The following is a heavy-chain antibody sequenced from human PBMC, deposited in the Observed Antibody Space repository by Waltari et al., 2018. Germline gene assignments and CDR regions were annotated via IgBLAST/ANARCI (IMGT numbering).Heavy chain of an antibody. D-gene: IGHD1-1*01. CDR3: ARAAGGWNGFDY. V-gene: IGHV4-61*02. J-gene: IGHJ4*02. CDR1: GASVSSGDSY. Sequence: QVQLQESGPRLVKPSQTLSLTCTVSGASVSSGDSYWSWVRQPAGKGLEWIGRLYYSGTTDYNPSLKSRVTISVDTSKNQFSLKLSSVTAADTAVYYCARAAGGWNGFDYWGQGTLVTVSS. CDR2: LYYSGTT.